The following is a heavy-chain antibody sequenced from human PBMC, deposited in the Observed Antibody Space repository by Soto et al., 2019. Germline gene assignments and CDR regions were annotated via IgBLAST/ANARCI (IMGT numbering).Heavy chain of an antibody. Sequence: VTLKDPGKGSGGSIANFRSSWVRQMRKEGRAWRGRIDPSDSYTNYSPSFQGHVTISADKSISTAYLQWSSLKASDTAMYYFARRSRAYYDFWSRPSRYYHGIDLWGQGNTVAVHS. D-gene: IGHD3-3*01. CDR1: GGSIANFR. CDR3: ARRSRAYYDFWSRPSRYYHGIDL. CDR2: IDPSDSYT. V-gene: IGHV5-10-1*01. J-gene: IGHJ6*01.